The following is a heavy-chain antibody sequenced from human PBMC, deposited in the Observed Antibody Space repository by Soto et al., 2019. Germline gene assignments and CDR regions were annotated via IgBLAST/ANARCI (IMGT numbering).Heavy chain of an antibody. CDR2: ISYDGSNK. CDR1: GFTFSSYG. J-gene: IGHJ5*02. Sequence: QVQLVESGGGVVQPGRSLRLSCAASGFTFSSYGMHWVRQAPGKGLEWVAVISYDGSNKYYADSVKGRFTISRDNSKNTLYLQRNSLRAEDTAVYYCAKDRSYGDLPPYNWFDPWGQGTLVTVSS. CDR3: AKDRSYGDLPPYNWFDP. D-gene: IGHD4-17*01. V-gene: IGHV3-30*18.